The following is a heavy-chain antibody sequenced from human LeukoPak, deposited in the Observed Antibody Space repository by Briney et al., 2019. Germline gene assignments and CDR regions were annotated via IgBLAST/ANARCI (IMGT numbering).Heavy chain of an antibody. CDR3: ATDEGRFGDPSFDY. CDR1: GYTLTELS. Sequence: WASVKVSCKVSGYTLTELSMHWVRQAPGKGLEWMGGFDPEDGETIYAQKFQGRVTMTEDTSTDTAYMELSSLRSEDTAVYYCATDEGRFGDPSFDYWGQGTLVTVSS. D-gene: IGHD3-10*01. J-gene: IGHJ4*02. V-gene: IGHV1-24*01. CDR2: FDPEDGET.